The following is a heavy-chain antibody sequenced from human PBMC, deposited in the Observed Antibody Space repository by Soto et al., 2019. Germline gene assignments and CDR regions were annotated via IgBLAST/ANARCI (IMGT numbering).Heavy chain of an antibody. CDR2: ISWNSGSI. CDR3: AKTAYSSSWSLFDY. CDR1: GFTFDDYA. Sequence: GGSLRLSCAASGFTFDDYAMHWVRQAPGKGLEWVSGISWNSGSIGYADSVKGRFTISRGNAKNSLYLQMNSLRAEDTALYYCAKTAYSSSWSLFDYWAQGTLVTVSS. J-gene: IGHJ4*02. D-gene: IGHD6-13*01. V-gene: IGHV3-9*01.